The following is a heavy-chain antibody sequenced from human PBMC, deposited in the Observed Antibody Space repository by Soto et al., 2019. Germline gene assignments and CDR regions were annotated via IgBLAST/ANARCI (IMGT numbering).Heavy chain of an antibody. V-gene: IGHV4-59*01. CDR3: ARDRRGPALDYYYGMDV. Sequence: QVQLQESGPGLVKPSETLSLTCTVSGGSISSYYWSWIRQPPGKGLEWIGYIYYSGSTNYNPSLKSRVTISVDTFKNQFSLKLSSVTAADTAVYYCARDRRGPALDYYYGMDVWGQGTTVTVSS. CDR2: IYYSGST. J-gene: IGHJ6*02. CDR1: GGSISSYY. D-gene: IGHD2-2*01.